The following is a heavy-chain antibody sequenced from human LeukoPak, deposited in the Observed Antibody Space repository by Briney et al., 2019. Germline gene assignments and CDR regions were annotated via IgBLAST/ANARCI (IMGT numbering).Heavy chain of an antibody. CDR2: IYTSGST. D-gene: IGHD2-15*01. V-gene: IGHV4-4*07. Sequence: SSETLSLTCTVSGGSISCYYWSWIRQPAGKGLEWIGRIYTSGSTNYNPSLKSRVTMSVDTSKNQFSPKLSSVTAADTAVYYCARARYCSGGSCYSGKYNWFDPWGQGTLVTVSS. CDR1: GGSISCYY. J-gene: IGHJ5*02. CDR3: ARARYCSGGSCYSGKYNWFDP.